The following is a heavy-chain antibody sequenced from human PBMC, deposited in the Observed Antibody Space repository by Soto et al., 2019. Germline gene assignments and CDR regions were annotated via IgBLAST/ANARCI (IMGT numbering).Heavy chain of an antibody. CDR3: AKDLRAGSGYDFDY. CDR2: VNPGGYST. CDR1: GFTFTSYS. J-gene: IGHJ4*02. V-gene: IGHV3-23*01. Sequence: EVQLLQSGGGLVQPGGSLRLSCAASGFTFTSYSMTWVRQTPGKGLEWVAAVNPGGYSTYYADSVTGRFTISRDNSNKTLNLQMNSLSAEDTAVYYCAKDLRAGSGYDFDYRDQGTLVTVSS. D-gene: IGHD5-12*01.